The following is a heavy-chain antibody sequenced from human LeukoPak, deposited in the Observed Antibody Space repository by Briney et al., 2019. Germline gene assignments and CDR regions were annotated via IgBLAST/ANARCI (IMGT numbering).Heavy chain of an antibody. D-gene: IGHD4-23*01. CDR2: INHSGST. J-gene: IGHJ4*02. CDR3: ARGSDGNSWKFKLWYY. Sequence: NPSETLSLTCAVYGGSFSGYYWSWIRQPPGKGLEWIGEINHSGSTNYNPSLKSRVTISVDTSKNQFSLKLSSVTAADTAVYYCARGSDGNSWKFKLWYYWGQGTLVTVSS. CDR1: GGSFSGYY. V-gene: IGHV4-34*01.